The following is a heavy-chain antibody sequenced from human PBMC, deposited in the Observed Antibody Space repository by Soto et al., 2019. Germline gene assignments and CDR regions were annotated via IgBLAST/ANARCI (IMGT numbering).Heavy chain of an antibody. J-gene: IGHJ4*02. V-gene: IGHV4-4*07. D-gene: IGHD2-21*02. CDR3: ARGPFCGNDCYCDV. Sequence: SETLSLTCTVAGVSISGFYWSWVRQPAGKGREWIGRIYSSGATKYNPSLRNRVTMSLDTSTDQYSLNLASMTAADTAVYFCARGPFCGNDCYCDVWGQGTQVTVS. CDR1: GVSISGFY. CDR2: IYSSGAT.